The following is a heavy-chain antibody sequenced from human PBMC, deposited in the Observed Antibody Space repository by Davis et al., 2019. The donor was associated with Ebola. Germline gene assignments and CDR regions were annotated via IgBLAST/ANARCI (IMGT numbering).Heavy chain of an antibody. CDR1: GFTFSSYA. Sequence: GGSLRLSCAASGFTFSSYAMHWVRQAPGKGLEWVAVISYDGSNKYYADSVKGRFTISRDNSKNTLYLQMNSLRAEDTAVYYCARGGPMVRGVTNWFDPWGQGTPVTVSS. CDR3: ARGGPMVRGVTNWFDP. CDR2: ISYDGSNK. D-gene: IGHD3-10*01. V-gene: IGHV3-30-3*01. J-gene: IGHJ5*02.